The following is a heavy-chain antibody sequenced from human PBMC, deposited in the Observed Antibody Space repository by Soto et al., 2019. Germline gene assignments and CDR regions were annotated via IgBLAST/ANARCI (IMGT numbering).Heavy chain of an antibody. J-gene: IGHJ6*02. V-gene: IGHV4-39*07. CDR2: IYYSGST. CDR3: ARAHYGDYGYGMDV. D-gene: IGHD4-17*01. CDR1: SGSIISSNYY. Sequence: SETLSLTCTVSSGSIISSNYYWAWLRQPPEKGLEWIANIYYSGSTYYSPSLKSRVTISVDTSKNQFSLKLSSVTAADTAVYYCARAHYGDYGYGMDVWGQGTTVTVSS.